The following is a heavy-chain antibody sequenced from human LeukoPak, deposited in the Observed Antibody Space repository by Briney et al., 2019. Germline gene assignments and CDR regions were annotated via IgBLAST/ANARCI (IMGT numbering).Heavy chain of an antibody. Sequence: GGSLRLSCGGSGFTFSSYTMNWVRQAPGEGLEWVASISSSATYIYYADSVRGRFTISRDDAKKSVFLHMNSLRAEDTAVYFCATWDDYGDFVAFEYWGQGTQVTVSS. D-gene: IGHD4-17*01. CDR1: GFTFSSYT. J-gene: IGHJ4*02. CDR2: ISSSATYI. V-gene: IGHV3-21*01. CDR3: ATWDDYGDFVAFEY.